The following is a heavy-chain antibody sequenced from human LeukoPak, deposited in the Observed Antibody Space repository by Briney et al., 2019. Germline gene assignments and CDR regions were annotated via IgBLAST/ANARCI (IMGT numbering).Heavy chain of an antibody. CDR3: ARSASIAARYEAYYYYYMDV. CDR1: GFTFSGYW. D-gene: IGHD6-6*01. J-gene: IGHJ6*03. CDR2: INIDGSST. V-gene: IGHV3-74*01. Sequence: GGSLRLSCAASGFTFSGYWMYWVRQAPGKGLVWVSRINIDGSSTSYADSVKGRLNISRDNAKNTLYLQMNSLRAEDTAVYYCARSASIAARYEAYYYYYMDVWGKGTTVTVSS.